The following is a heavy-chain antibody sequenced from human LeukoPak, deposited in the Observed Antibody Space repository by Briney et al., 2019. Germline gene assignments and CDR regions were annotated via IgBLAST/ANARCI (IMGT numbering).Heavy chain of an antibody. CDR3: ASRYCSGGSCYSYYYYYYYMDV. Sequence: GSLRPSCAAFGFTVSSNYMSWVRQAPGKGLEWVPVIYSGGSTYYADSVKGRFTISRDNSKNTLYLQMNSLRAEYTSVYYCASRYCSGGSCYSYYYYYYYMDVWGKGTTVTVSS. D-gene: IGHD2-15*01. J-gene: IGHJ6*03. CDR1: GFTVSSNY. CDR2: IYSGGST. V-gene: IGHV3-66*02.